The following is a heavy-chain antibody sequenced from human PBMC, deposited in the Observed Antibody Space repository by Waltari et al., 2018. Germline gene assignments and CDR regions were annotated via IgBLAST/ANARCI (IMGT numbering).Heavy chain of an antibody. V-gene: IGHV4-30-2*01. D-gene: IGHD2-21*02. CDR1: GGSINSGGYS. CDR3: ARVGGYSATDAFDF. Sequence: QLQLQESGSGLVKPSQTLSLTCAVSGGSINSGGYSWSWIRQTPGKGLEWIGHISQSGSTDYNPSLKSRVTISGDRSKNQFSLKVNSVTATDTAVYYCARVGGYSATDAFDFWGQGTLVTVS. CDR2: ISQSGST. J-gene: IGHJ3*01.